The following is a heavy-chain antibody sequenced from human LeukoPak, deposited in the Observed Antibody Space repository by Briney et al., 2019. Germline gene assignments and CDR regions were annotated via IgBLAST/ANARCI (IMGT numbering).Heavy chain of an antibody. J-gene: IGHJ6*04. CDR2: INPSGGST. CDR1: GYTFTSYY. D-gene: IGHD2-2*01. V-gene: IGHV1-46*01. Sequence: PVASVKVPCKASGYTFTSYYMHWVRQAPGQGLEWMGIINPSGGSTSYAQKFQGRVTMTRDTSTSTVYMELSSLRSEDTAVYYCARSCSSTSCYYGMDVWGKGTTVTVSS. CDR3: ARSCSSTSCYYGMDV.